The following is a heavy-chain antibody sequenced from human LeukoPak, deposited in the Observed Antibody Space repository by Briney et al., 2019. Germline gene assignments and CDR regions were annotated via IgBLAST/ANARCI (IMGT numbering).Heavy chain of an antibody. V-gene: IGHV3-72*01. D-gene: IGHD3-10*01. CDR3: ARFGDLVDY. CDR1: GFTFSDHY. Sequence: GGSLRLSCEASGFTFSDHYIDWVRQAPGKGLEWVGRSRDKPNSYSTEYAASVKGRFTIIRDDSKNSLYLQMNNLRTEDTAVYYCARFGDLVDYWGQGTLVTVSS. J-gene: IGHJ4*02. CDR2: SRDKPNSYST.